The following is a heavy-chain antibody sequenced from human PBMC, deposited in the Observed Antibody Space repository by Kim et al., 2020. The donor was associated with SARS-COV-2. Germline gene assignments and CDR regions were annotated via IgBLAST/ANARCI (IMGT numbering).Heavy chain of an antibody. J-gene: IGHJ4*02. Sequence: DNRYSPSFQGQVTISADKSISTAYLQWSSLKASDTAMYYCARQQQLVLDYWGQGTLVTVSS. V-gene: IGHV5-51*01. D-gene: IGHD6-13*01. CDR3: ARQQQLVLDY. CDR2: DN.